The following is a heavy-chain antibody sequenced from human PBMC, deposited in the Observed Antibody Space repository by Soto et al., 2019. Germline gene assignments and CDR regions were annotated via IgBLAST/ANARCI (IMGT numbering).Heavy chain of an antibody. CDR2: IIPAYGAP. CDR1: GGSFDNHV. V-gene: IGHV1-69*01. CDR3: ASSPRGIIVVVSTGFDS. Sequence: QVQLVQSGSEVKKPGSSMKVSCKASGGSFDNHVFAWVRQAPGQGLEWLGQIIPAYGAPNYAQKFQGRITITADESTSSAHMELSSLTSADTAVYYCASSPRGIIVVVSTGFDSWGQGTRITVAS. J-gene: IGHJ4*02. D-gene: IGHD2-15*01.